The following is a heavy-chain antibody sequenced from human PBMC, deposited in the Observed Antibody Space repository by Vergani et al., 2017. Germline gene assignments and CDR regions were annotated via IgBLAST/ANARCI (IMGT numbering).Heavy chain of an antibody. CDR2: ISGSSSYV. CDR1: VFSFSSYS. D-gene: IGHD2-8*01. J-gene: IGHJ4*02. CDR3: ARGLWDCTHIRCSPPSY. V-gene: IGHV3-21*02. Sequence: EVQLVESGGGLVKPGGSLRLSCAASVFSFSSYSMNWVRQAPGKGLEWVASISGSSSYVFYRDSVEGRFTITRDNAKKSVYLQMNSLRAEDTAMYFCARGLWDCTHIRCSPPSYWGQGTQVTVSS.